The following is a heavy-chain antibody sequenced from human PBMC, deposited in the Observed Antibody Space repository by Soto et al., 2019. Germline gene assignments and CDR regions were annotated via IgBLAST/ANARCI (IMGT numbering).Heavy chain of an antibody. D-gene: IGHD5-12*01. V-gene: IGHV1-69*06. Sequence: ASVKVSCKASGGTFSSYAISWVRQAPGQGLEWMGGIIPIFGTANYAQKFQGRVTITADKSTSTAYMELSSLRSEDTAVYYCARERGKKMATLRHYYYGMDVWGQGTTVTVSS. J-gene: IGHJ6*02. CDR1: GGTFSSYA. CDR3: ARERGKKMATLRHYYYGMDV. CDR2: IIPIFGTA.